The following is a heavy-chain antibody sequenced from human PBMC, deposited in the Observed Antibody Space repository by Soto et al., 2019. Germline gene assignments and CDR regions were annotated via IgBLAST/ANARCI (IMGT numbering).Heavy chain of an antibody. CDR3: ARDKNGGTFDS. Sequence: ASVKVSCKATGYTFNRSTIHWVRQAPGQRLEWMGWINVGSGNTKNSQNFQGGLTITRDTSANTAYMDLSSLRSEDTAVYYCARDKNGGTFDSWGQGTLVTVSS. V-gene: IGHV1-3*01. CDR1: GYTFNRST. J-gene: IGHJ4*02. D-gene: IGHD2-15*01. CDR2: INVGSGNT.